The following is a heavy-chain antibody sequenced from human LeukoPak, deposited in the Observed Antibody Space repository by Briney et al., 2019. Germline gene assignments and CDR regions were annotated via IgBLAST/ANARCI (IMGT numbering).Heavy chain of an antibody. CDR1: GFTFSSYG. D-gene: IGHD5-12*01. Sequence: PGGSLRLSCAASGFTFSSYGMHWVRQAPGKGLEWVAFIRYDGSNKYYADSVKGRFTISRDNSKNTLYLQMNSLRAEDTAVYYCAKWANSGYGYFDYWGQGTLVTVSS. CDR3: AKWANSGYGYFDY. V-gene: IGHV3-30*02. J-gene: IGHJ4*02. CDR2: IRYDGSNK.